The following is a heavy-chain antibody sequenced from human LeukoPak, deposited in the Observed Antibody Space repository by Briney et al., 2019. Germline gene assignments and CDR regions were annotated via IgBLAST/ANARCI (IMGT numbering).Heavy chain of an antibody. CDR3: ARTGRASDAFDI. J-gene: IGHJ3*02. Sequence: PGGSLRLSCAASGFTFSSYSVNWVRQAPGKGLEWVSSISSSSSYIYYADSVKGRFTISRDNAKNSLYLQMNSLRAEDTAVYYCARTGRASDAFDIWGQGTMVTVSS. CDR1: GFTFSSYS. CDR2: ISSSSSYI. V-gene: IGHV3-21*01. D-gene: IGHD1-14*01.